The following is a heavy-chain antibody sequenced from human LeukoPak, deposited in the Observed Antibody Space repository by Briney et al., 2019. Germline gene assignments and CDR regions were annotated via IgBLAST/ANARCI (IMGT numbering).Heavy chain of an antibody. D-gene: IGHD2-15*01. CDR3: ARGDVMVVTATLNY. CDR1: GFMFRSFV. V-gene: IGHV3-48*03. CDR2: ISSGAITM. Sequence: GGALRLSCAASGFMFRSFVVYWVREAPEGGLEWSAYISSGAITMYYADSVKGRFTNSRDNSKNTLYLQMGSLRAEDMAVYYWARGDVMVVTATLNYWGQGTLVTVSS. J-gene: IGHJ4*02.